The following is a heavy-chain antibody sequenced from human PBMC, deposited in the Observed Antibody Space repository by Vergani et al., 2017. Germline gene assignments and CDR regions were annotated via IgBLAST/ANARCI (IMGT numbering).Heavy chain of an antibody. Sequence: QVQLKESGPGLVKSSETLSLTCSVSFDSIRNLYCNLIHQPPVKELEWIGSIPYSEKTNYNPSLKTPVTISVDTSNNQFSLTLTSVTSADTAVYYCASDTHSGQRADRWGQGILVTVTS. V-gene: IGHV4-59*11. J-gene: IGHJ5*02. CDR2: IPYSEKT. CDR3: ASDTHSGQRADR. D-gene: IGHD6-19*01. CDR1: FDSIRNLY.